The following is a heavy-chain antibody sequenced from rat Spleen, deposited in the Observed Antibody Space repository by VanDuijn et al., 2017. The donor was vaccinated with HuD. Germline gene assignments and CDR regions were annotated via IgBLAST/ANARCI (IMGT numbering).Heavy chain of an antibody. CDR1: GFTFNSFW. D-gene: IGHD1-9*01. J-gene: IGHJ2*01. V-gene: IGHV5-31*01. Sequence: EVQLVESGGGLVQPGRSLKLSCVASGFTFNSFWMSWIRQAPGKGLEWVASITNSGAGTYYPDSLKGRFTISRDNAKSTLYLQMDSLRSEDTASYYCVRHGYTRYYFDYWGQGVMVTVSS. CDR2: ITNSGAGT. CDR3: VRHGYTRYYFDY.